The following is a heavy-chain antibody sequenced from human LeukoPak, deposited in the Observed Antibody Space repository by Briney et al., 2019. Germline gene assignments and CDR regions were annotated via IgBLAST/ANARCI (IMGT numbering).Heavy chain of an antibody. J-gene: IGHJ3*02. Sequence: GVTLRLSCEASGFTVSSTHMVWVRQAPGKGLKWVSVTYTGGNSYYAGSVQGRFIISRDIPKNTLYLQMNNLRAEDSALYYCARGGRGSAAVVAPRSFDIWGQGTMVTVSS. V-gene: IGHV3-53*01. CDR3: ARGGRGSAAVVAPRSFDI. D-gene: IGHD3-22*01. CDR1: GFTVSSTH. CDR2: TYTGGNS.